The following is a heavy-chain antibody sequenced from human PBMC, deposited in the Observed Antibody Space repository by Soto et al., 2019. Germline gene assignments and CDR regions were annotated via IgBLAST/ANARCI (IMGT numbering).Heavy chain of an antibody. CDR2: IYYSGST. J-gene: IGHJ4*02. CDR3: ERFSFGELLSVFDY. D-gene: IGHD3-10*01. CDR1: GGSISSGGYY. Sequence: PSETLSLTCTVSGGSISSGGYYWSWIRQHPGKGLEWIGYIYYSGSTYYNPSLKSRVTISVDTSKNQFSLKLSSVTAADTAVYYCERFSFGELLSVFDYWGQGTLVTASS. V-gene: IGHV4-31*03.